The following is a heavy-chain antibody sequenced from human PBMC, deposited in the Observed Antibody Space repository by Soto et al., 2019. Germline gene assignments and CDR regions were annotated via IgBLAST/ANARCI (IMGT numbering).Heavy chain of an antibody. Sequence: SVNVSCKASGGTFSSYAISWVRQAPGQGLEWMGGIIPIFGTANYAQKFQGRVTITADESTSTAYMELSSLRSEDTAVYYCARDRLASYPKAAFDYWGQGTLVTVSS. V-gene: IGHV1-69*13. CDR3: ARDRLASYPKAAFDY. CDR2: IIPIFGTA. J-gene: IGHJ4*02. CDR1: GGTFSSYA. D-gene: IGHD1-26*01.